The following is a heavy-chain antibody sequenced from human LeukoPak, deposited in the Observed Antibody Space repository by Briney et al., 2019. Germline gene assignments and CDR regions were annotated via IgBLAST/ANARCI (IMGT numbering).Heavy chain of an antibody. V-gene: IGHV3-49*04. D-gene: IGHD6-19*01. CDR1: GFTFGDYA. Sequence: GGSLRLSCTASGFTFGDYAMSWVRQAPGKGLEWVGFIRSKAYGGTTEYAASVKGRFTISRDDSKSIAYLQMNSLKTEDTAVYYCTRDVGSSGWWDYWGQGTLVTVSS. J-gene: IGHJ4*02. CDR3: TRDVGSSGWWDY. CDR2: IRSKAYGGTT.